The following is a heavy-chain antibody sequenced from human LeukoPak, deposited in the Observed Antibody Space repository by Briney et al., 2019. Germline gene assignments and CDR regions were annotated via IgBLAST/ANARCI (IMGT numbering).Heavy chain of an antibody. CDR2: FDPEDGET. Sequence: ASVTVSCTVSGYTLTELSMHWVRQAPGKGLEWMGGFDPEDGETIYAQEFQGRVTMTEDTSTDTAYMELSSLRSEDTAVYYCATAGTAGIYYYGMDVWGQGTTVTVSS. V-gene: IGHV1-24*01. CDR3: ATAGTAGIYYYGMDV. D-gene: IGHD6-19*01. CDR1: GYTLTELS. J-gene: IGHJ6*02.